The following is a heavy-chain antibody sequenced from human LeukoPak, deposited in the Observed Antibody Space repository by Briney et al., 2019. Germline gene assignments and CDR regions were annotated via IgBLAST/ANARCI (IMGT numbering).Heavy chain of an antibody. J-gene: IGHJ4*02. Sequence: ASVKVSCKTSGSTFSDYTIHWVRQAPGQGLEWMGWINPSSNAANYAQRFEGRVSLTRDTSISTADMVLTSLTSDDTGVYYCARSRELLDFDTWGQGSIVSVSS. CDR3: ARSRELLDFDT. CDR2: INPSSNAA. CDR1: GSTFSDYT. V-gene: IGHV1-2*02. D-gene: IGHD3-10*01.